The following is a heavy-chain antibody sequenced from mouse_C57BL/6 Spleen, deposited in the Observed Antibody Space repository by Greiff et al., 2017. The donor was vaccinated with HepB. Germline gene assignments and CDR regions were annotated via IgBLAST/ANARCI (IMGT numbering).Heavy chain of an antibody. D-gene: IGHD2-4*01. Sequence: EVQLVESGEGLVKPGGSLKLSCAASGFTFSSYAMSWVRQTPEKRLEWVAYISSGGDYIYYADTVKGRFTISRDNARNTRYLQMSSLKSEDTAMYYCTRDTVYDYDGRGDFYYAMDYWGQGTSVTVSS. CDR3: TRDTVYDYDGRGDFYYAMDY. CDR2: ISSGGDYI. CDR1: GFTFSSYA. J-gene: IGHJ4*01. V-gene: IGHV5-9-1*02.